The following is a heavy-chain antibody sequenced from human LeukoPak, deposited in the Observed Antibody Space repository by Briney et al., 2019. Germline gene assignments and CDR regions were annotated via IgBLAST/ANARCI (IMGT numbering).Heavy chain of an antibody. D-gene: IGHD2-21*01. CDR3: AREGLWVGLDSGKARQAYWER. CDR1: GFTFSNYW. V-gene: IGHV3-7*04. Sequence: GGSLRHPCAASGFTFSNYWMSWVRQAPGKGLKWVANIKEDGNEKYYADSVKGRFTISRDNAKNSLNLQMNSLRAEDTAVYYCAREGLWVGLDSGKARQAYWERWGQGTMVTVSS. CDR2: IKEDGNEK. J-gene: IGHJ3*01.